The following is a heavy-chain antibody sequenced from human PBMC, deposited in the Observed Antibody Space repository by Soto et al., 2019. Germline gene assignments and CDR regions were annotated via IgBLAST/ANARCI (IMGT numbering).Heavy chain of an antibody. J-gene: IGHJ4*02. V-gene: IGHV4-34*01. CDR3: AYRLVAALYYFDY. CDR2: INHSGST. CDR1: GGSFSGYY. D-gene: IGHD2-15*01. Sequence: PETLSLTCAVYGGSFSGYYWSWIRQPPGKGLEWIGEINHSGSTNYNPSLKSRVTISVDTSKNQFSLKLSSVTAADTAVYYCAYRLVAALYYFDYWGQGTLVTVSS.